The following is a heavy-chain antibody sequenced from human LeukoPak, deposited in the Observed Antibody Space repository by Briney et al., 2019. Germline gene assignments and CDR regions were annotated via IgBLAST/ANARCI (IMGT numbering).Heavy chain of an antibody. CDR3: ARDGVRLELRIYMDV. J-gene: IGHJ6*03. CDR2: INPNSGGT. V-gene: IGHV1-2*02. CDR1: GYTFTSYG. Sequence: ASVKVSCKASGYTFTSYGISWVRQAPGQGLEWMGWINPNSGGTNYARKFQGRVTMTRDTSISTAYMELSRLRSDDTAVYYCARDGVRLELRIYMDVWGKGTTVTVSS. D-gene: IGHD1-7*01.